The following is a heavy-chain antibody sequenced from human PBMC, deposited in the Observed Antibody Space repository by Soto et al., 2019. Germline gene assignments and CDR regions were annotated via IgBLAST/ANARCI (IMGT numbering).Heavy chain of an antibody. V-gene: IGHV3-21*01. D-gene: IGHD2-2*01. Sequence: GGSLRLSCAASGFTFSSYSMNWVRQAPGKGLEWVSSISSSSSYIYYADSVKGRFTISRDNAKNSLYLQMNSLRAEDTAVYYCARDGPRYCSSTSCCFDYWGQGTLVTVSS. J-gene: IGHJ4*02. CDR1: GFTFSSYS. CDR3: ARDGPRYCSSTSCCFDY. CDR2: ISSSSSYI.